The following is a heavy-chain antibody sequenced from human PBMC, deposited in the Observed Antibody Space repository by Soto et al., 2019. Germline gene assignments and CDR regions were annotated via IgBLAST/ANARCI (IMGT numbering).Heavy chain of an antibody. CDR3: ARGLLPHPYYFDY. D-gene: IGHD2-21*01. CDR2: IIPIFGTA. CDR1: GGTFSSYA. Sequence: SVKVSCKASGGTFSSYAISWVRQAPGQGLEWMGGIIPIFGTANYAQKFQGRVTITADESTSTAYMELSSLRSEDTAVYYCARGLLPHPYYFDYWGQGTLVTVSS. J-gene: IGHJ4*02. V-gene: IGHV1-69*13.